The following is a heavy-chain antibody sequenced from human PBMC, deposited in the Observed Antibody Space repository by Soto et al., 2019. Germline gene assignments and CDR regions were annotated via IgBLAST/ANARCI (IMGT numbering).Heavy chain of an antibody. J-gene: IGHJ4*02. V-gene: IGHV3-7*03. Sequence: PGGSLRLSCAASGFTFNGYWMSWVRQAPGKGLEWLASIKQDGSEIYYVDSVKGRFTISRDNAKNSLYLQMNSLRAEDTAVYYCARDLYQIATRTRPFDCWGQGTLVTVSS. CDR2: IKQDGSEI. D-gene: IGHD6-6*01. CDR3: ARDLYQIATRTRPFDC. CDR1: GFTFNGYW.